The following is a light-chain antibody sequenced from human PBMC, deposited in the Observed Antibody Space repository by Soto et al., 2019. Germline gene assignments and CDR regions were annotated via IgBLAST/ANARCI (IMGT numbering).Light chain of an antibody. CDR2: DAS. CDR3: QQRSNWPPFT. J-gene: IGKJ4*01. Sequence: EIVLTQSPATLSLSPGERATLSCRASQSVSSYLAWYQQKPGQAPRLLIYDASNRATGIPARCSGSGSGTDFTLTISSLEPEDFAVYYCQQRSNWPPFTFGGGTKVE. V-gene: IGKV3-11*01. CDR1: QSVSSY.